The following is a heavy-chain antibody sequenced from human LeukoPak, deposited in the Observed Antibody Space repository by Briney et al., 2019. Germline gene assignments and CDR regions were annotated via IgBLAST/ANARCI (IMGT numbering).Heavy chain of an antibody. V-gene: IGHV4-61*01. CDR3: ARDPTRSGLDY. D-gene: IGHD4-11*01. Sequence: PSETLSLTCTVSGASVSSASYWSWIRQPPGKGVEWIAHIYNGVNTNYNPSLKSRVTISVDTSKNQFSLRLNSVTAADTAVYYCARDPTRSGLDYWGQGTLVTVSS. CDR2: IYNGVNT. J-gene: IGHJ4*02. CDR1: GASVSSASY.